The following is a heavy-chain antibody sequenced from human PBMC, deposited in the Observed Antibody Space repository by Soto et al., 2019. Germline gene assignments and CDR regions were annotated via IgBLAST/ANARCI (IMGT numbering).Heavy chain of an antibody. V-gene: IGHV4-59*01. CDR3: ARAMGDWGTYYYYSGMDV. Sequence: SETLSLTCNVSGDSMSTNYWSWLRQPPGKGLEWIGYIYYSGATNYNPSLKSRVAISVDTSRNQFSLNLRSVTAADTAVYYCARAMGDWGTYYYYSGMDVWGQGTTVTVYS. CDR2: IYYSGAT. J-gene: IGHJ6*02. CDR1: GDSMSTNY. D-gene: IGHD3-16*01.